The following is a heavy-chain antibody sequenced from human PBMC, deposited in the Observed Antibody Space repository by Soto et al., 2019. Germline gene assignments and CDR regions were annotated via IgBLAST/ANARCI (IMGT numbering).Heavy chain of an antibody. CDR1: GGSISSSSYY. Sequence: SETLSLTCTVSGGSISSSSYYWGWIRQPPGKGLEWIGRIYYSGSTYYNPSLKSRVTISVDTSKNQFSLKLSSVTAADTAVYYCARRRATCSGGSCYSYYFDYWGQGTLVTVSS. V-gene: IGHV4-39*01. D-gene: IGHD2-15*01. CDR3: ARRRATCSGGSCYSYYFDY. J-gene: IGHJ4*02. CDR2: IYYSGST.